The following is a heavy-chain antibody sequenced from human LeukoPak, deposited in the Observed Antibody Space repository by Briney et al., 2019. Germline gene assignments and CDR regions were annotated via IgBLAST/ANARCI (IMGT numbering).Heavy chain of an antibody. Sequence: GGSLRLSCAASGFTFTTYDMNWVRQAPGKGLEWVSYISRDSAYMYLADSVKGRFTISRDNAKNSLHLQMNSLRGEDTAVYYCARDDASTARASGMDVWGKGTTVTVSS. D-gene: IGHD6-6*01. CDR2: ISRDSAYM. CDR3: ARDDASTARASGMDV. V-gene: IGHV3-21*01. CDR1: GFTFTTYD. J-gene: IGHJ6*04.